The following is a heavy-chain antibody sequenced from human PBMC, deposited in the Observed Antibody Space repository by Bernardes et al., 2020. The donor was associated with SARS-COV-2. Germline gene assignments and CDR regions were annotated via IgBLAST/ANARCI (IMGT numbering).Heavy chain of an antibody. Sequence: GGSLRLSCAASGFTFDDYAMHWVRQAPGKGLEWVSGISWNSGSIGYADSVKGRFTISRDNAKNSLYLQMNSLRAEDTALYYCAKDIQPYSSSQDYWGQGTLVTVSS. D-gene: IGHD6-13*01. CDR3: AKDIQPYSSSQDY. J-gene: IGHJ4*02. CDR2: ISWNSGSI. CDR1: GFTFDDYA. V-gene: IGHV3-9*01.